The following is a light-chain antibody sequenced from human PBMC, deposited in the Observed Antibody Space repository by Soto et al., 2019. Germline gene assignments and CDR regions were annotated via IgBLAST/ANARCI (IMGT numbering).Light chain of an antibody. Sequence: VMTQSPDSLAVSLGERATINCKSSQSVLYSSNNKNYLAWYRQKPGQPPKLLIYWASIRESGVPDRISGSGSGTDFTLTISSLQAEDVAVYYCQQYYSTPPYTFGQGTKLEIK. CDR3: QQYYSTPPYT. CDR1: QSVLYSSNNKNY. V-gene: IGKV4-1*01. J-gene: IGKJ2*01. CDR2: WAS.